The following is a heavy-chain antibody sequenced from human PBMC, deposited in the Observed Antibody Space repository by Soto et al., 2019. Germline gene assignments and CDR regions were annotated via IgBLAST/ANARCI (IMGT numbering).Heavy chain of an antibody. CDR2: ISSSSSYI. J-gene: IGHJ6*03. CDR1: GFTFSSYS. V-gene: IGHV3-21*01. CDR3: ARGRYSGDRYYYYYYMDV. Sequence: EVQLVESGGGLVKPGGSLRLSCAASGFTFSSYSMNWVRQAPGKGLEWVSSISSSSSYIYYADSVKGRFTISRDNAKNSLYLQMNSLRAEDTAVYYCARGRYSGDRYYYYYYMDVWGKGTTVTVSS. D-gene: IGHD4-17*01.